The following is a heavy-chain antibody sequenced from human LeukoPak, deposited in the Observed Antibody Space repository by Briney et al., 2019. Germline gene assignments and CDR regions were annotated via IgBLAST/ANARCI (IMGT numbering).Heavy chain of an antibody. Sequence: GGSLRLSCAASGLTFSSYSMNWVRQAPGKGLEWVSSISSSSSYIYYADSVKGRFTISRDNAKNSLYLQMNSLRAEDTAVYYCARETHTAGAARHIFDYWGQGTLVTVSS. CDR1: GLTFSSYS. J-gene: IGHJ4*02. CDR2: ISSSSSYI. CDR3: ARETHTAGAARHIFDY. D-gene: IGHD6-6*01. V-gene: IGHV3-21*01.